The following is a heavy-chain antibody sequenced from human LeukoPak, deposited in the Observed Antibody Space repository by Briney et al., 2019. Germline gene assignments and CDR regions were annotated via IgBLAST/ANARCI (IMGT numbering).Heavy chain of an antibody. D-gene: IGHD3-22*01. CDR3: ARDIVDRFDY. CDR2: IKQDGSEK. V-gene: IGHV3-7*01. J-gene: IGHJ4*02. Sequence: PGGSLRLSCAASGFTFSSYSMNWVRQAPGKGLEWVANIKQDGSEKYYVDSVKGRFTISRDNAKNSLYLQMNSLRAEDTAVYYCARDIVDRFDYWGQGTLVTVSS. CDR1: GFTFSSYS.